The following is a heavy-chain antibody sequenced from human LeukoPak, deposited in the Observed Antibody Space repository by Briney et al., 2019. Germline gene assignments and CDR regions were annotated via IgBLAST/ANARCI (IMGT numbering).Heavy chain of an antibody. V-gene: IGHV3-7*03. CDR2: IKQDGSEK. CDR3: AKGPLAALGDY. CDR1: GFTFSSYW. J-gene: IGHJ4*02. D-gene: IGHD2-15*01. Sequence: PGGSLRHSCAASGFTFSSYWMSWVRQAPGKGLEWVANIKQDGSEKYYVDSVKGRFTISRDNAKNSLYLQMNSLRAVDTAVYYCAKGPLAALGDYWGQGTLVTVSS.